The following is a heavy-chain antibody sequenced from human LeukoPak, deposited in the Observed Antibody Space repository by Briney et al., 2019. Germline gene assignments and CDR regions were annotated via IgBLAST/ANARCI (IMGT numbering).Heavy chain of an antibody. J-gene: IGHJ4*02. D-gene: IGHD3-10*01. CDR2: INPNSGVT. V-gene: IGHV1-2*02. Sequence: GASVKVSCTASVYTFSGYNMRWGRDGPGQRLERRGEINPNSGVTNYTQKFPGRVTLTTDTSIGTAYMELSRLRSDDTAVYYCARDTGWHPTFSYYGSGSYYNLYDDYWGQGTLVTVSS. CDR1: VYTFSGYN. CDR3: ARDTGWHPTFSYYGSGSYYNLYDDY.